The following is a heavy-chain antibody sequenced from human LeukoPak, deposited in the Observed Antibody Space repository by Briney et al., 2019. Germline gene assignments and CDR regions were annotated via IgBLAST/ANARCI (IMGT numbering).Heavy chain of an antibody. CDR2: INHSGST. Sequence: PSETLSLTCAVYGGSFSGYYWSWIRQPPGKGLEWIGEINHSGSTNYNPSLKSRATISVDTSKNQFSLKLSSVTAADTAVYYCARVRVAGSFYYYYYGMDVWGQGTTVTVSS. CDR1: GGSFSGYY. J-gene: IGHJ6*02. V-gene: IGHV4-34*01. D-gene: IGHD6-19*01. CDR3: ARVRVAGSFYYYYYGMDV.